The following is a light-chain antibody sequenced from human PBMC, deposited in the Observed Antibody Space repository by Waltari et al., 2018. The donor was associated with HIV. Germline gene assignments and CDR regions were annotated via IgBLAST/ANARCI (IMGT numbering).Light chain of an antibody. J-gene: IGLJ3*02. CDR1: SSNIGANYD. Sequence: QSVLTQPPSVSGAPGQRVTISCTGSSSNIGANYDVHWYQHLPGTAPKLLILGTIYRPSGVPDRFSASKSVTSASLAITGLQADDEADYYCQSYDSSLSGWVFGGGTKLTV. V-gene: IGLV1-40*01. CDR2: GTI. CDR3: QSYDSSLSGWV.